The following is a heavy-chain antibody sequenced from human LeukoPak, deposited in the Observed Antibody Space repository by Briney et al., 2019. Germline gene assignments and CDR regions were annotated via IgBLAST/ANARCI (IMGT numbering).Heavy chain of an antibody. CDR1: GFTFSSYW. CDR3: AREYYGRFQV. Sequence: PGGSLRLSCAASGFTFSSYWISWVRQAPGRGLERVGHIKQEGSEKWYVESAGGRLTLSKDNPKNSLYLQMKRLRPEDTAVYCCAREYYGRFQVWGEGALVTVSS. J-gene: IGHJ4*02. V-gene: IGHV3-7*01. D-gene: IGHD4-17*01. CDR2: IKQEGSEK.